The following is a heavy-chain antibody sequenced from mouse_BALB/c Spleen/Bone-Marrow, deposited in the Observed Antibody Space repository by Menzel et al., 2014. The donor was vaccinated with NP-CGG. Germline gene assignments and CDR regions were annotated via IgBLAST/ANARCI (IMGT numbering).Heavy chain of an antibody. CDR1: GFNIKDTY. D-gene: IGHD1-1*01. J-gene: IGHJ3*01. CDR3: ANYYYGSSLFAY. CDR2: IDPANGNT. V-gene: IGHV14-3*02. Sequence: EVQLQQSGAVLVKPGASVRLSCTASGFNIKDTYMHWVKRRPEQGLEWIGRIDPANGNTKYDPKFQGKATITADTSSNTAYLQLSSLTSEDTAVYYCANYYYGSSLFAYWGQGTLVTVSA.